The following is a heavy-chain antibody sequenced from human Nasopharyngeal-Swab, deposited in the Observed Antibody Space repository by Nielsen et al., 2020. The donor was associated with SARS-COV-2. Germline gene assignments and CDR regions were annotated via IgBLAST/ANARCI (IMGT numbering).Heavy chain of an antibody. Sequence: WIRQPPGKGPKYVSAIETNGEKTYYADSVKGRFIISRDDSKNTFSLQMSSLRIEDTAIYYCVRGTTHWGRGALVTVSS. J-gene: IGHJ4*02. CDR3: VRGTTH. CDR2: IETNGEKT. V-gene: IGHV3-64D*09. D-gene: IGHD4-11*01.